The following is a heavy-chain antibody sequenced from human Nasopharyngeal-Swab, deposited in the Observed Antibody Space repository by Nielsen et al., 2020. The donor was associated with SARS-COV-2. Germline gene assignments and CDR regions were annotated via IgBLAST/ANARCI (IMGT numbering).Heavy chain of an antibody. Sequence: GGSLRLSCAASGFSFSTYWMTWARQAQGKGLEWVANIKQDGSEKYYVDSVKGRFTVSRDNPKNLLYLQVNSLRAEDTAVYYCARQGVFVPAYFHQYYMDVWGKGTTVTVSS. CDR3: ARQGVFVPAYFHQYYMDV. J-gene: IGHJ6*03. CDR1: GFSFSTYW. CDR2: IKQDGSEK. D-gene: IGHD3-16*02. V-gene: IGHV3-7*03.